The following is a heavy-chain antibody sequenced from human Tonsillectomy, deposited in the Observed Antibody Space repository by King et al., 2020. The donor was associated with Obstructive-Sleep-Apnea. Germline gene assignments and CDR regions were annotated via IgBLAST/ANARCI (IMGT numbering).Heavy chain of an antibody. D-gene: IGHD2-8*01. CDR2: ISYDGSNK. J-gene: IGHJ6*02. Sequence: VQLVESGGGVVQPGRSLRLSCAASGFTFSSYAMHWVRQAPGKGLEWVAVISYDGSNKYSADSVKGRFTISRDNSKNTLYLQMNSLRAEDTAVYYCARDHCTNGVCYLGYYGMDVWGQGTTVTVSS. CDR1: GFTFSSYA. V-gene: IGHV3-30*04. CDR3: ARDHCTNGVCYLGYYGMDV.